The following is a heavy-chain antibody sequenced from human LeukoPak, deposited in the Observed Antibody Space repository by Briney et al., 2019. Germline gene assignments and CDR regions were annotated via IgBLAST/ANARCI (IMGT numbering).Heavy chain of an antibody. CDR3: ARSQGGSGSYFYYFYIDV. CDR2: ISYDGSNK. Sequence: GGSLRLSCAASGFTFSSYGMHWVRQAPGKGLEWVAVISYDGSNKYYADSVKGRFTVSRDNSKNILYLQMNSLRAEDTAVYYCARSQGGSGSYFYYFYIDVWGKGTTV. CDR1: GFTFSSYG. J-gene: IGHJ6*03. D-gene: IGHD3-10*01. V-gene: IGHV3-30*03.